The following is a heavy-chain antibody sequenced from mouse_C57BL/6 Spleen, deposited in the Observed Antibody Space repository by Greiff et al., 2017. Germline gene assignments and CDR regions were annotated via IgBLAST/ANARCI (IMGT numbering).Heavy chain of an antibody. V-gene: IGHV14-1*01. J-gene: IGHJ4*01. CDR1: GFNIKDYY. CDR2: IDPEDGDT. Sequence: EVQLQQSGAELVRPGASVKLSCTASGFNIKDYYMHWVKQRPEQGLEWIGRIDPEDGDTEYAPKFQGKATMTADTSSNTAYLQLSSLTSEDTAVYYCTTHYGYDVGYAMDYWGQGTSVTVSS. CDR3: TTHYGYDVGYAMDY. D-gene: IGHD2-2*01.